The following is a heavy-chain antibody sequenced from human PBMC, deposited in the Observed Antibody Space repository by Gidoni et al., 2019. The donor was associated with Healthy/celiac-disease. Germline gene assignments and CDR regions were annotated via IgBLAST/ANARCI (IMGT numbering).Heavy chain of an antibody. D-gene: IGHD3-10*01. V-gene: IGHV2-5*02. J-gene: IGHJ4*02. CDR1: GFSLSTTGVG. CDR3: AHSPIIPYYGSGWFDY. CDR2: IYWDDEK. Sequence: QITLKESGPTLAKPTQTLTLTCTLPGFSLSTTGVGVGWIRQPPGKALGGLALIYWDDEKRYSPSLKSRLTITKDTSKNQVVLTMTNMDPVDTATYYCAHSPIIPYYGSGWFDYWGQGTLVTVSS.